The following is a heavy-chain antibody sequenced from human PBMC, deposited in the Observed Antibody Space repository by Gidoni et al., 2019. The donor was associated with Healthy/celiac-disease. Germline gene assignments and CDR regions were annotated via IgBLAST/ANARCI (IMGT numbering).Heavy chain of an antibody. CDR3: AKGYGSGKDAFDI. V-gene: IGHV3-23*01. D-gene: IGHD3-10*01. J-gene: IGHJ3*02. Sequence: EVQLLESGGGLGQPGGSRRRPGAASGFTFSSYAMGWVRPAPGKGLECVSAISGSGGSTYSADSVKGRFTISRDNSKNTLYLQMNSLRAEDTAVYYCAKGYGSGKDAFDIWGQGTMVTVSS. CDR2: ISGSGGST. CDR1: GFTFSSYA.